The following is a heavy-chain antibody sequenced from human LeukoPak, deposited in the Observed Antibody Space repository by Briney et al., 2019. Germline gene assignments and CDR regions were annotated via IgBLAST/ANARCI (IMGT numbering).Heavy chain of an antibody. CDR1: GYTFTVYN. CDR3: ARDGHFDY. Sequence: ASVKVSCKASGYTFTVYNMQWLRQAPGQGLEWMGWINPNSGGTNYAQKVQVRVTMTRDTSISTAYMELSRLRSDDTAVYYCARDGHFDYWGQGTLVTVSS. V-gene: IGHV1-2*02. CDR2: INPNSGGT. J-gene: IGHJ4*02.